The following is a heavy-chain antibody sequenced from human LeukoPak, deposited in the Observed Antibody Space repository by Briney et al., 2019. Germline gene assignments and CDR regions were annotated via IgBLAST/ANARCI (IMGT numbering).Heavy chain of an antibody. J-gene: IGHJ6*03. V-gene: IGHV4-59*11. CDR1: GGTISSHY. CDR3: SKGARVYMEV. Sequence: WETLSLTCTVSGGTISSHYWSWIRQPPGKGLEWMGYIYYSGSTNYIPSLKSRVPISVDTSKNQFALKLSYVTAADTAVYYCSKGARVYMEVWGGGTTVTASS. CDR2: IYYSGST.